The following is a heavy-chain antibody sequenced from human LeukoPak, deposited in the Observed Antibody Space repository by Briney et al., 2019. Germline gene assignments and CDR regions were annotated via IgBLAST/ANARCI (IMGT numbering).Heavy chain of an antibody. J-gene: IGHJ4*02. CDR1: GFTFTSSA. CDR2: IVVGSGNT. CDR3: AAAKYTYCSGGSCSAQWLDY. Sequence: GASVKVPCTASGFTFTSSAVQWVRQARGQRLEWIGWIVVGSGNTNYAQKFQERVTITRDMSTSTAYMELSSLRSEDTAVYYCAAAKYTYCSGGSCSAQWLDYWGQGTLVTVSS. V-gene: IGHV1-58*01. D-gene: IGHD2-15*01.